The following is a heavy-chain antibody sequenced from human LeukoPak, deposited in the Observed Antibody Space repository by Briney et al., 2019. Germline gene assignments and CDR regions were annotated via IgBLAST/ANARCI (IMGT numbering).Heavy chain of an antibody. CDR1: GYTFTGYY. D-gene: IGHD2-15*01. Sequence: GASVKVSCKASGYTFTGYYMHWVRQAPGQGLEWMGWINPNSGGTNYAQKFQGRVTMARDTSISTAYMELSRLRSDDTAVYYCARERRGYCSGGSCRRYKNWFDPWGQGTLVTASS. CDR2: INPNSGGT. V-gene: IGHV1-2*02. J-gene: IGHJ5*02. CDR3: ARERRGYCSGGSCRRYKNWFDP.